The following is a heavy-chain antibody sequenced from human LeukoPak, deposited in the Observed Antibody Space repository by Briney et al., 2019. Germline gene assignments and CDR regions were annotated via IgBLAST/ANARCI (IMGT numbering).Heavy chain of an antibody. J-gene: IGHJ5*02. V-gene: IGHV3-23*01. CDR2: ISGSGGST. CDR1: GFTFSSYA. CDR3: ARDDLYCSSTSCSNWFDP. D-gene: IGHD2-2*01. Sequence: GGSLRLSCAAPGFTFSSYAMSWVRQAPGKGLEWVSAISGSGGSTYYADSVKGRFTISRDNSKNTLYLQMNSLRAEDTAVYYCARDDLYCSSTSCSNWFDPWGQGTLVTVSS.